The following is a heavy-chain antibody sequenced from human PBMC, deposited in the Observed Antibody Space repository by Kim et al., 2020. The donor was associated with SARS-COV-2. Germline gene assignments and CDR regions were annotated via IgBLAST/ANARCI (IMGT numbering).Heavy chain of an antibody. Sequence: STHDHPSLKGRVTISVDRYKKQYALKLSSVSAADTAVYYCARKKNWGFDYWGQGTLVTVSS. J-gene: IGHJ4*02. CDR2: ST. D-gene: IGHD7-27*01. V-gene: IGHV4-34*01. CDR3: ARKKNWGFDY.